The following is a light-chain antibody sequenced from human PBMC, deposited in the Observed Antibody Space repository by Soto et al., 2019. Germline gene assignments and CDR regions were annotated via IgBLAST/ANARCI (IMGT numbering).Light chain of an antibody. CDR1: QSVSSSY. J-gene: IGKJ4*01. CDR3: QQYGSSPLT. V-gene: IGKV3-20*01. Sequence: EIVLTQSPGTLSLSPGARATLSCRASQSVSSSYLAWYQKKPGQAPRLLIYGASSRATGIPDRFSGSGSGTDFTLTIRRLEPEDFAVYYCQQYGSSPLTFGAGTKVAIK. CDR2: GAS.